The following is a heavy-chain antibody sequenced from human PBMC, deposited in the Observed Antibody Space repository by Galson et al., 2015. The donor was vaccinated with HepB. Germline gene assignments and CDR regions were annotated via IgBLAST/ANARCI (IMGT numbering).Heavy chain of an antibody. CDR2: ISSSSSYT. Sequence: SLRLSCAASGFTFSDYYMSWIRQAPGKGLEWVSYISSSSSYTNYADSVKGRFTISRDNAKNSLYLQMNSLRAEDTAVYYCARETARGEGFDYWGQGTLVTVSS. J-gene: IGHJ4*02. CDR3: ARETARGEGFDY. D-gene: IGHD1-14*01. V-gene: IGHV3-11*06. CDR1: GFTFSDYY.